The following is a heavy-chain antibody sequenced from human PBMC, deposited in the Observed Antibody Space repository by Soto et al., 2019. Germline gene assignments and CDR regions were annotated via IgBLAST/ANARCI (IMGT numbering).Heavy chain of an antibody. V-gene: IGHV1-69*05. CDR3: ASSVTDNDAFDI. D-gene: IGHD2-21*02. J-gene: IGHJ3*02. Sequence: SVKVSCKASGGTFSSYAISWVRQAPGQGLEWMGGIIPIFGTANYAQKFQGWVTMTRDTSISTAYMELSRLRSDDTAVYYCASSVTDNDAFDIWGQGTMVTVSS. CDR1: GGTFSSYA. CDR2: IIPIFGTA.